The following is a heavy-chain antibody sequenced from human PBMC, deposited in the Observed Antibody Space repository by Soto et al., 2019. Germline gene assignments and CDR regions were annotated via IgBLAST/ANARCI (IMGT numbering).Heavy chain of an antibody. CDR2: IIPIFGTA. J-gene: IGHJ4*02. V-gene: IGHV1-69*06. CDR3: ARGSGTLEMATSFDY. Sequence: GASLKVSCKASGGTFSSYAISWVRQAPGQGLEWMGGIIPIFGTANYAQKFQGRVTITADKSTSTAYMELSSLRSEDTAVYYCARGSGTLEMATSFDYWGQGTLVTVSS. D-gene: IGHD5-12*01. CDR1: GGTFSSYA.